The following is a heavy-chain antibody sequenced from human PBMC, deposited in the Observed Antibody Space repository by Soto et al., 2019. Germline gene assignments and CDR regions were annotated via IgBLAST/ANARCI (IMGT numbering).Heavy chain of an antibody. J-gene: IGHJ3*01. CDR3: ARSLPGTYGAFDL. Sequence: GGCIRLSCAASELTFRSSWMHWVRQIPGKGLVWVSRISGDGSSTTYADSVRGRFTISRDNAKNTVYLQMDSLRAEDTAVYYCARSLPGTYGAFDLWGQGTMVTVSS. D-gene: IGHD1-7*01. CDR1: ELTFRSSW. CDR2: ISGDGSST. V-gene: IGHV3-74*01.